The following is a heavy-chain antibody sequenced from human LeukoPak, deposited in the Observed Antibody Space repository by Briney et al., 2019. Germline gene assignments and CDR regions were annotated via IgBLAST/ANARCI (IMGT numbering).Heavy chain of an antibody. Sequence: PGGSLRLSCAASGFTFSSYAIPWVRQAPGKGLEWVAVISYDGSNKYYADSVKGRFTISRDNSKNTLYLQMNSLRAEDTAVYYCARDSCGGNPLMYWGQGTLVTVPS. CDR1: GFTFSSYA. D-gene: IGHD4-23*01. V-gene: IGHV3-30*04. J-gene: IGHJ4*02. CDR3: ARDSCGGNPLMY. CDR2: ISYDGSNK.